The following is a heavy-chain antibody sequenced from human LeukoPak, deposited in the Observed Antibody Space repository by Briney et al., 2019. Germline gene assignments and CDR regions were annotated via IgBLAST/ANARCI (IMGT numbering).Heavy chain of an antibody. CDR1: GYTFTGYY. D-gene: IGHD6-19*01. Sequence: ASVKVSCKASGYTFTGYYMHWVRQAPGQGLEGMGWINPNSGGTNYAQKFQGRVTMTRDTSISTAYMELSRLRSDDTAVYYCAREHSSGWRHTGGLQPGMVLEGGAFDIWGQGTMVTVSS. CDR3: AREHSSGWRHTGGLQPGMVLEGGAFDI. J-gene: IGHJ3*02. CDR2: INPNSGGT. V-gene: IGHV1-2*02.